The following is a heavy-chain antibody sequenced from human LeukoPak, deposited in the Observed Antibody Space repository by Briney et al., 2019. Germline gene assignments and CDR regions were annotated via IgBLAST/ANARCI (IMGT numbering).Heavy chain of an antibody. J-gene: IGHJ4*02. D-gene: IGHD2-2*01. Sequence: PGGSLRLSCAASGFTVSSKYMSWVRQAPGKGLEWVSVIYSGGSTYYADSVKGRFTISRDNSKNTLYLQMNSLRAEDTAAYYCARGKVSTSCYDYWGQGTLVTVSS. CDR3: ARGKVSTSCYDY. CDR2: IYSGGST. V-gene: IGHV3-53*01. CDR1: GFTVSSKY.